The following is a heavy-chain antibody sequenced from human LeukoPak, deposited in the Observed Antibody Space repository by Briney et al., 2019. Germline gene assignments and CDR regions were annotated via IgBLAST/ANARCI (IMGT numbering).Heavy chain of an antibody. V-gene: IGHV4-39*07. D-gene: IGHD3-10*01. CDR3: ARDWGSAVRGENWFDP. CDR1: GGSISSSSYY. CDR2: IYYSGST. J-gene: IGHJ5*02. Sequence: SETLSLTCTVSGGSISSSSYYWGWIRQPPGKGLEWIGSIYYSGSTYYNPSLKSRVTISVDTSKNQFSLKLSSVTAADTAVYYCARDWGSAVRGENWFDPWGQGTLVTVSS.